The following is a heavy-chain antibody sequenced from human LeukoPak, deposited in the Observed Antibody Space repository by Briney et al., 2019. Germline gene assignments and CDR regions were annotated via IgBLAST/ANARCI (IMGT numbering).Heavy chain of an antibody. CDR2: IRYDGSNK. J-gene: IGHJ6*03. D-gene: IGHD6-6*01. CDR1: GFTFSSYG. Sequence: PGGSLRLSCAASGFTFSSYGMHWVRQAPCKGLEWVAFIRYDGSNKYYADSVKGRFTISRDNSKNTLYLQMNSLRAEDTAVYYCAKVQQLVYYYYYYMDVWGKGTTVTVSS. CDR3: AKVQQLVYYYYYYMDV. V-gene: IGHV3-30*02.